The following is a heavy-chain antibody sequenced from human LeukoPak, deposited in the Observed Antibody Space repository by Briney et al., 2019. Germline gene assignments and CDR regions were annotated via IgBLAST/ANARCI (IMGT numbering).Heavy chain of an antibody. CDR1: GGSITGRNSF. V-gene: IGHV4-39*07. Sequence: SETLSLTCTVSGGSITGRNSFWGWIRQPPGKGLVWIGSVHSIGSTYYNPSLKSRVTISVDSSRNLFSLHLTSVTAADTAVYYCARGSYYYGSGSLIDYWGQGTLVTVSS. D-gene: IGHD3-10*01. CDR2: VHSIGST. CDR3: ARGSYYYGSGSLIDY. J-gene: IGHJ4*02.